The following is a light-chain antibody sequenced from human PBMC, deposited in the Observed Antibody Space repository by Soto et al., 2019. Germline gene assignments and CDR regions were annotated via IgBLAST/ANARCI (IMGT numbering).Light chain of an antibody. V-gene: IGLV1-40*01. J-gene: IGLJ2*01. Sequence: QSVLTQPPSVSGAPGQRVIISCTGSSSNIGAGYDVHWYQQLPGTPPKLLIYANSIRPSGVPDRFSGSKSGTSASLAITGLHAEDEADYYCQSYDSSLSGVVFGGGTKVTVL. CDR3: QSYDSSLSGVV. CDR1: SSNIGAGYD. CDR2: ANS.